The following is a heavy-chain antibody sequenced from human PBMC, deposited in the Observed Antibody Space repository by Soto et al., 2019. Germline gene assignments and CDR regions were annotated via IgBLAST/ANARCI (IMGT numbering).Heavy chain of an antibody. V-gene: IGHV3-30-3*01. D-gene: IGHD3-16*01. CDR1: GFTFSCYA. CDR3: VRGGDDYIWGSAPLCKQ. J-gene: IGHJ4*02. CDR2: ISYDGNNE. Sequence: QVQLVESGGGVVQPGRSLRLSCAVSGFTFSCYAMHWVRQAPGKGLEWVAIISYDGNNEYYADSVKGRFTISRDNSKSSLYLQMHSLGAKDTAVDYWVRGGDDYIWGSAPLCKQWGQGTLVTVSS.